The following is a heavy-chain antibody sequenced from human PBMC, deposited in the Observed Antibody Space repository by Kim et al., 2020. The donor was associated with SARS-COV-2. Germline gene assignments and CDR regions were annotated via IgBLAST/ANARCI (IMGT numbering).Heavy chain of an antibody. D-gene: IGHD5-12*01. Sequence: GGSLRLSCVGSGFTFDTYAMSWVRQAPGKGLEWVSVIRGVGVNKFYADSVRGRFTISRDNSKNILYLQMNSLRDEDTALYYCAKMAVMGGYNYFYYYGV. CDR1: GFTFDTYA. J-gene: IGHJ6*01. CDR2: IRGVGVNK. V-gene: IGHV3-23*01. CDR3: AKMAVMGGYNYFYYYGV.